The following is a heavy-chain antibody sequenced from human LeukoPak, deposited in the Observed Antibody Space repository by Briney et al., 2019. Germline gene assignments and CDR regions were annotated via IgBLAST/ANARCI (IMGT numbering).Heavy chain of an antibody. CDR2: ISYDGSNK. Sequence: PGRSLRLSCAASGFTFSSYAMHWVRQAPSKGLEWVAVISYDGSNKYYADSVKGRFTISRDNSKNTLFLQMSSLRVEDTAVYYCARDLSSRDAYWGQGTPVTVSS. CDR1: GFTFSSYA. J-gene: IGHJ4*02. V-gene: IGHV3-30-3*01. D-gene: IGHD6-13*01. CDR3: ARDLSSRDAY.